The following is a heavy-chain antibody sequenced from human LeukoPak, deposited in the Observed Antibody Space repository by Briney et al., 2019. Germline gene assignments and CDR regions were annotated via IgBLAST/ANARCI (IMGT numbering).Heavy chain of an antibody. J-gene: IGHJ3*02. CDR2: FDPEDGET. CDR1: GYILSRLS. CDR3: TTGLRNAFDI. Sequence: RASVKVSCKVSGYILSRLSMHWVRQAPGKGLEWMGGFDPEDGETIYAQKFQGRVTMTDDISTDIAYMDLSSLRSEDTAVYYCTTGLRNAFDIWGQGQWSPSLQ. D-gene: IGHD3-16*01. V-gene: IGHV1-24*01.